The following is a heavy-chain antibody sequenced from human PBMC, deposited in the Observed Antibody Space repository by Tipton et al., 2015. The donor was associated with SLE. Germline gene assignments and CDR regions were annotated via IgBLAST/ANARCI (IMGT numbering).Heavy chain of an antibody. CDR2: SNSDGSST. V-gene: IGHV3-74*01. D-gene: IGHD6-13*01. CDR1: GFTFSSYW. Sequence: SLRLSCAASGFTFSSYWMHWVRQAPGKGLVWVSRSNSDGSSTSYADSVKGRFTISRDNSKNTLYLQMNSLRAEDTAVYYCAKVEDGYSSSPWDYWGQGTLVTVSS. J-gene: IGHJ4*02. CDR3: AKVEDGYSSSPWDY.